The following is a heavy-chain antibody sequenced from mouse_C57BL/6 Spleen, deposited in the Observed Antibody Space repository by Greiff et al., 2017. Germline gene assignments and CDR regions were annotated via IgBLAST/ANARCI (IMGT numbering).Heavy chain of an antibody. Sequence: VQLQQSGPELVKPGASVKISCKASGYAFSSSWMNWVKQRPGKGLEWIGRIYPGDGDTNYNGKFKGKATLTADKSSSTAYMQLSSLTSEDSAVYFCASITTVVANPSWGQGTLVTVSA. CDR2: IYPGDGDT. CDR1: GYAFSSSW. J-gene: IGHJ3*01. D-gene: IGHD1-1*01. CDR3: ASITTVVANPS. V-gene: IGHV1-82*01.